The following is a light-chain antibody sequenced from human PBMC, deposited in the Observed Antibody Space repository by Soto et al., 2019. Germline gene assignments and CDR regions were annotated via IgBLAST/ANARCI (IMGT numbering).Light chain of an antibody. CDR3: MIWYSGAWA. J-gene: IGLJ3*02. CDR2: YKSDSDK. CDR1: SGINVGTYR. Sequence: QPVLTQPSSLSASPGASASLTCTLRSGINVGTYRIYWYQQKPGSPPQYLLRYKSDSDKQQGSGVPSRFSGSKDASANAGILLISGLQSEDEADYYCMIWYSGAWAFGGGTKLTVL. V-gene: IGLV5-45*03.